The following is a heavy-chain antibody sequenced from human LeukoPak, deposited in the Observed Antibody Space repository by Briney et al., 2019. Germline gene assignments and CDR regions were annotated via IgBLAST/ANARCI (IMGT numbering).Heavy chain of an antibody. V-gene: IGHV4-59*01. CDR2: IYYSGST. J-gene: IGHJ4*02. CDR3: ARVKSSGWYDSFDY. Sequence: SSETLSLTCTVSGGSISSYYWSWIRQPPGKGLEWIGYIYYSGSTNYNPSHKSRVTISVDTSKNQFSLKLSSVTAADTAVYYCARVKSSGWYDSFDYWGQGTLVTVSS. CDR1: GGSISSYY. D-gene: IGHD6-19*01.